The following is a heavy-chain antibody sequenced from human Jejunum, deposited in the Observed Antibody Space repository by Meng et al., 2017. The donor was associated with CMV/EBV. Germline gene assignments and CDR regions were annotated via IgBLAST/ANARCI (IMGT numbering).Heavy chain of an antibody. J-gene: IGHJ3*02. V-gene: IGHV4-30-4*08. CDR1: GGSVSSGDDY. Sequence: GGSVSSGDDYWSWIRQSPGKGLEWIGYIYNTWITHYNPSLKSRITVNPDTSKNQFSLQLNSVTPEDTAVYYCVRDGGLGLDAFDIWGQGTMVTVSS. D-gene: IGHD5-24*01. CDR3: VRDGGLGLDAFDI. CDR2: IYNTWIT.